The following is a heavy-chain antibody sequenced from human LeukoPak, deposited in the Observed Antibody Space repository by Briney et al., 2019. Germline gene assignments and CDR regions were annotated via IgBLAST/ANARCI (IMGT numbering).Heavy chain of an antibody. CDR1: GFTFDDYA. V-gene: IGHV3-9*01. Sequence: GRSLRLSCAASGFTFDDYAMHWVRHAPGKGLEWVSGISWNSGSIGYADSVKGRFTISRDNAKNSLYLQMNSLRAEDTALYYCAKGRYSYGYGPFDYWGQGTLVTVSS. D-gene: IGHD5-18*01. CDR2: ISWNSGSI. J-gene: IGHJ4*02. CDR3: AKGRYSYGYGPFDY.